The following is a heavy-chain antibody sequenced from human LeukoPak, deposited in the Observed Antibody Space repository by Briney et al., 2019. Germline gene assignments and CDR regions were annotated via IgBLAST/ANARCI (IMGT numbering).Heavy chain of an antibody. V-gene: IGHV3-48*03. CDR1: GFTFSSYE. J-gene: IGHJ6*04. CDR2: ISSSGSTI. Sequence: PGGSLRLSCAASGFTFSSYEMNWVRQAPGKGLEWVSYISSSGSTIYYADSVKGRFNISRDNAKNSLYLQMNSLRAEDTAVYYCARGPSLYYYYYGMDVWGKGTTVTVSS. CDR3: ARGPSLYYYYYGMDV.